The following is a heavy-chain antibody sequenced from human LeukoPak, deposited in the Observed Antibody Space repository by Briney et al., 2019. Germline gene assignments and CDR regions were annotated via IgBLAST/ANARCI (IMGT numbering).Heavy chain of an antibody. CDR1: GGTFSSYA. CDR3: ARDHGGGYFDY. CDR2: IIPIFGTA. V-gene: IGHV1-69*05. J-gene: IGHJ4*02. D-gene: IGHD5-24*01. Sequence: SVTVSCKASGGTFSSYAISWVRQAPGQGLEWMGGIIPIFGTANYAQKFQGSVTITTDESTSTAYMELSSLRSEDTAVYYCARDHGGGYFDYWGQGTLVTVSS.